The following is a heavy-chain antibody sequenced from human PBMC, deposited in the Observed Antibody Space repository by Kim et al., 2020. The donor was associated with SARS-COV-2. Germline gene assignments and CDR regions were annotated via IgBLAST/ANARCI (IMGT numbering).Heavy chain of an antibody. D-gene: IGHD3-16*01. Sequence: GGSLRLSCAASGFMLSNYGMHWVRQAPGKGLEWVAVIWYDGSNRYYADSVKGRFTISRDNSKNMLYLQMNSLRVEDTAVYYCARDGAYWGQGTLVTVSS. CDR2: IWYDGSNR. CDR3: ARDGAY. V-gene: IGHV3-33*01. J-gene: IGHJ4*02. CDR1: GFMLSNYG.